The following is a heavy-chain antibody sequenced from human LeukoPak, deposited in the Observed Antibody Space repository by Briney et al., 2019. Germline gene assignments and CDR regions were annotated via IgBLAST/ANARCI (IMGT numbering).Heavy chain of an antibody. J-gene: IGHJ6*03. CDR1: GFTFSSYA. V-gene: IGHV3-53*01. D-gene: IGHD6-19*01. Sequence: GGSLRLSCAASGFTFSSYAMSWVRQAPGKGLEWVSVIYSGGSTYYADSVKGRFTISRDNSKNTLYLQMNSLRAEDTAVYYCASSVWRFGVYYYYYYMDVWGKGTTVTVSS. CDR3: ASSVWRFGVYYYYYYMDV. CDR2: IYSGGST.